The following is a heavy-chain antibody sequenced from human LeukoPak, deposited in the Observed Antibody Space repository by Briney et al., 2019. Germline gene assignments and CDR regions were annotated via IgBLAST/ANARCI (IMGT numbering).Heavy chain of an antibody. CDR2: IWYDGSNK. CDR1: GFTFSTYG. J-gene: IGHJ4*02. V-gene: IGHV3-33*06. CDR3: AKDFYGSGSYYNRLDY. Sequence: GGSLRLSCAASGFTFSTYGMHWVRQAPGKGLEWVALIWYDGSNKYYADSVRGQFTISRDNSKNTLYLQMNSLGAEDTAVYYCAKDFYGSGSYYNRLDYWGQGILVAVSS. D-gene: IGHD3-10*01.